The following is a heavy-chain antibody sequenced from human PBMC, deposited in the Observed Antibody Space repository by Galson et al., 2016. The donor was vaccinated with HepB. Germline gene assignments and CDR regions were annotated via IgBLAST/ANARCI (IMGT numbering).Heavy chain of an antibody. J-gene: IGHJ6*02. V-gene: IGHV4-59*11. D-gene: IGHD3-16*01. Sequence: SETLSLTCTVSGTSISAHYWSWIRQPPRKGLEWIGYIYDSGSTNYNSSLNSRVTISRDTSKNQFSLQLTSVTAADTAVYYCARRLGRDVANYHYYSLDVWGQGTTVTVSS. CDR1: GTSISAHY. CDR2: IYDSGST. CDR3: ARRLGRDVANYHYYSLDV.